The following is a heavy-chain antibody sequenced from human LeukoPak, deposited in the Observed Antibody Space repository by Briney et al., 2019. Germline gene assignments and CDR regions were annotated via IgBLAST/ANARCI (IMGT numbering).Heavy chain of an antibody. D-gene: IGHD3-22*01. V-gene: IGHV3-13*01. CDR2: IGTAGDT. CDR3: GAYDSSGYYSY. J-gene: IGHJ4*02. CDR1: GFTFSSYA. Sequence: PGGSLRLSCAASGFTFSSYAMSWVRQAPGKGLEWVSAIGTAGDTYYPGSVKGRFTISRENAKNSLYLQMNSLRAGDTAVYYCGAYDSSGYYSYWGQGTLVTVSS.